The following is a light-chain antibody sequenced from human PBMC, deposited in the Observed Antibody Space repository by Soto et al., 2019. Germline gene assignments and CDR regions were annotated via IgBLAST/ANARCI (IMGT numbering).Light chain of an antibody. CDR3: QQYGSSPPTWT. CDR2: GAS. Sequence: EIVLTQSPGTLSLSPGERGTLSCRASQSVSSSYLAWYQQKPGQAPRLLIYGASSRATGIPDRFSGSGSGTDFTLTISRLEPEDFAVYYCQQYGSSPPTWTFGQGTKVEIK. CDR1: QSVSSSY. V-gene: IGKV3-20*01. J-gene: IGKJ1*01.